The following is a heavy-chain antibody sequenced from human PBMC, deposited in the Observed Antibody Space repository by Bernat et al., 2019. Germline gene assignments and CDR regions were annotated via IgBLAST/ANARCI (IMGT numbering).Heavy chain of an antibody. V-gene: IGHV3-73*01. CDR1: GLTFSDST. CDR2: VRTKANGFAT. D-gene: IGHD3-10*01. Sequence: EVQLAESGGGLVQPGGSLKLSCAASGLTFSDSTMQWVRQASGKGLEWVGRVRTKANGFATSYAASVKGRFTISRDDSKNTAYVQMNSLKIEDTAVYYCTRSGARAEQTCDYWGQGTLVTVSS. CDR3: TRSGARAEQTCDY. J-gene: IGHJ4*02.